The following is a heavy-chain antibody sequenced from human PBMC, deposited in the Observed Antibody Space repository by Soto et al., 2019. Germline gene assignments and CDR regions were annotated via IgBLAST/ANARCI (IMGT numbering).Heavy chain of an antibody. CDR3: ATLDYYGSGSLYYYYGMDV. CDR2: IYPGDSDT. V-gene: IGHV5-51*01. J-gene: IGHJ6*02. CDR1: GYSFTSYW. D-gene: IGHD3-10*01. Sequence: GESLKISCKGSGYSFTSYWIGWVRQMPGKGLEWMGIIYPGDSDTRYSPSFQGQVTISADKSISTAYLQWSSLKASDTAMYYCATLDYYGSGSLYYYYGMDVWGQGTTVTVSS.